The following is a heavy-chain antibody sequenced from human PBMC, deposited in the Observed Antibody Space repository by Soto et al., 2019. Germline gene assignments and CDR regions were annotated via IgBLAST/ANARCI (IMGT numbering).Heavy chain of an antibody. V-gene: IGHV1-2*02. J-gene: IGHJ4*02. Sequence: ASVKVSCKASGYTFIDYFIQWVRQAPGQGLEWMGWINPSSGETTYAQKFQGRVTMTRDTSISTAYMDLITLRSDGTAIYYCVRGLKWRELDYWGQGTTVTVSS. D-gene: IGHD2-15*01. CDR3: VRGLKWRELDY. CDR1: GYTFIDYF. CDR2: INPSSGET.